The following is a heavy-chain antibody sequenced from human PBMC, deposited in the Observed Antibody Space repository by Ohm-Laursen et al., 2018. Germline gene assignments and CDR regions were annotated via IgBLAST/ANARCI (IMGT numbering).Heavy chain of an antibody. J-gene: IGHJ6*02. CDR3: ARSAVAGTGWFYYYGMDV. CDR1: GGSISSYY. Sequence: SDTLSLTCTVSGGSISSYYWSWIRQPPGKGLEWIGYIYYSGSTNYNPSLKSRVTISVDTSKNQFSLKLSTVTAADTAVYYRARSAVAGTGWFYYYGMDVWGQGTTVTVSS. V-gene: IGHV4-59*07. D-gene: IGHD6-19*01. CDR2: IYYSGST.